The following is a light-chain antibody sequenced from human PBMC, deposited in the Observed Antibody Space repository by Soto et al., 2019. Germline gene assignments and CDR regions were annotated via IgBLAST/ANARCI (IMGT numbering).Light chain of an antibody. CDR3: QQYNSYWT. Sequence: DIQMAQSPSTLSASVGDRVTITCRASQSVSSWLAWYQQKPGKAPKVLIYDASTLTSGVPSRFSGSGSGTDFTLTISSLQPDDFAIYYCQQYNSYWTFGQGTKVDI. CDR1: QSVSSW. V-gene: IGKV1-5*01. CDR2: DAS. J-gene: IGKJ1*01.